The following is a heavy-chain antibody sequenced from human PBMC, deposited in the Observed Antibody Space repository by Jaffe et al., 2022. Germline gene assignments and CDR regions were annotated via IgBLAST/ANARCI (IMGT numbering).Heavy chain of an antibody. CDR1: GYSIISTHY. J-gene: IGHJ4*02. CDR3: ARHEPVHTNGWGF. Sequence: QVQLQESGPGLVKPSETLSLTCAVSGYSIISTHYWAWIRQSPGKGLEWIGSIFHSGITYYNPSLKSRVTISVDTSKNHFSLKLSSVAAADTAMYYCARHEPVHTNGWGFWGQGTLVTVSS. CDR2: IFHSGIT. D-gene: IGHD6-19*01. V-gene: IGHV4-38-2*01.